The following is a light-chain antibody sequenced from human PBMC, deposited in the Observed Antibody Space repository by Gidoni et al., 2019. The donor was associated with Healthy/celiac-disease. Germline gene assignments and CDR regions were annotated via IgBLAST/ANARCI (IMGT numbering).Light chain of an antibody. Sequence: DIKMTQSPSTLSASVGDRVTITCRASQSISSWLAWYQQKPGTAPKLLIYKASSLESGVPARFSGGGSGTEFTLTISSLQPDDFATYYCQQYNSYPWTFGQGTKVEIK. J-gene: IGKJ1*01. CDR2: KAS. CDR1: QSISSW. CDR3: QQYNSYPWT. V-gene: IGKV1-5*03.